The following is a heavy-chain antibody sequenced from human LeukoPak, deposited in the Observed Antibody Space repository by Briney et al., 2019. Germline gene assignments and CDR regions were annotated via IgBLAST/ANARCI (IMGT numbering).Heavy chain of an antibody. CDR2: ISSSGSTI. CDR3: ARDLYYYDSSGLYPPGY. D-gene: IGHD3-22*01. Sequence: GGSLRLSCAASGFTFSDYYMSWIRQAPGKGLEWVSYISSSGSTIYYADSAKGRFTISRDNAKNSLYLQMNSLRAEDTAVYYCARDLYYYDSSGLYPPGYWGQGTLVTVSS. J-gene: IGHJ4*02. CDR1: GFTFSDYY. V-gene: IGHV3-11*04.